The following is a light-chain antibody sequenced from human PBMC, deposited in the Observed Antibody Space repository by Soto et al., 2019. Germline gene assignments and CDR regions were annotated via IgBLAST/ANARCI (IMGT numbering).Light chain of an antibody. V-gene: IGKV3-20*01. CDR1: QSVDSNF. CDR3: QHYGSSRYT. J-gene: IGKJ2*01. Sequence: EIVLTQSPGTLSLSPGERATLSCRASQSVDSNFLVWYQQKPGQVPRLLIYGASTRATGIPDRFSGSASGRDFTLTINRLEPEDFVVYYCQHYGSSRYTFGQGTKLEIK. CDR2: GAS.